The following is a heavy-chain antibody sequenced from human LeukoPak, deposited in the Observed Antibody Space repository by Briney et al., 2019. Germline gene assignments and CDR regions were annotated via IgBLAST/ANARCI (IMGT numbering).Heavy chain of an antibody. Sequence: PGGSLRLSCAASGFTFSSYWMSWVRQAPGKGLEWVANIKQDGSEKYYVDSVKGRFTISRDNAKNSLYLQMNSLRAEDTAVYYCARDNFYNSGGGMEDGFDIWGQGTMVTVSS. CDR1: GFTFSSYW. J-gene: IGHJ3*02. CDR3: ARDNFYNSGGGMEDGFDI. D-gene: IGHD3-10*01. CDR2: IKQDGSEK. V-gene: IGHV3-7*01.